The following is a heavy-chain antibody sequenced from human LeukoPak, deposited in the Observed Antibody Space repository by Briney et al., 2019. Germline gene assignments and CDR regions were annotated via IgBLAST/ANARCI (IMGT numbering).Heavy chain of an antibody. CDR3: ARVRAGYLNYVNWFDP. V-gene: IGHV3-74*01. J-gene: IGHJ5*02. D-gene: IGHD3-9*01. CDR2: INSDGSST. CDR1: GFTFSSYW. Sequence: GGSLRLSCAASGFTFSSYWMHWVRQAPGKGLVWVSRINSDGSSTSYADSVKGRFTISRDNAKNTLCLQMNSLRAEDTAVYYCARVRAGYLNYVNWFDPWGQGTLVTVSS.